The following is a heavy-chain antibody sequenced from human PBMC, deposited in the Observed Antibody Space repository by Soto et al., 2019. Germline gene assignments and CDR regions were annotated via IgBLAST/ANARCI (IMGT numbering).Heavy chain of an antibody. Sequence: EVQLLDSGGGLVQPGGSLRLSCAASGFTFSDYAMSWVRQAPGKGLKWVSTISGSGGDTYYADSVQGRFTISRDNSKNALYLQMNSLRAEDTAFYFCAKLTRDSTSSWRRDYWGQGTLVTVSS. CDR2: ISGSGGDT. CDR3: AKLTRDSTSSWRRDY. V-gene: IGHV3-23*01. J-gene: IGHJ4*02. D-gene: IGHD6-6*01. CDR1: GFTFSDYA.